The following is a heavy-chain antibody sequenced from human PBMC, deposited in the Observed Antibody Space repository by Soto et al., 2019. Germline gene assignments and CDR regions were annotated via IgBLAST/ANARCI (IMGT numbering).Heavy chain of an antibody. CDR1: GVTVSNAW. J-gene: IGHJ3*02. D-gene: IGHD1-7*01. CDR2: IKSKTDGGTT. CDR3: TTMSPTTAAFDI. Sequence: PGGSLGLACAASGVTVSNAWMSGVRQAPGKGLEWVGRIKSKTDGGTTDYAAPVKGRFTISRDDSKNTLYLQMNSLKTEDTAVYYCTTMSPTTAAFDIWGQGTMVTVSS. V-gene: IGHV3-15*01.